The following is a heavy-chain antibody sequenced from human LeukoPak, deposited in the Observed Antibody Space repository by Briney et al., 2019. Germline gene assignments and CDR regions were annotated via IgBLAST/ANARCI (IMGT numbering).Heavy chain of an antibody. Sequence: GESLKISCKGSGYTFTTYWIAWVRQMPGKGPEWMGIIYPSDSDTRYSPSFQGQVTISVDKSITTAYLQWSSLKAPDTAMYYCARHVSPFVASTGRGNYFDYWGQGTLVTVSS. CDR3: ARHVSPFVASTGRGNYFDY. D-gene: IGHD1-1*01. CDR1: GYTFTTYW. CDR2: IYPSDSDT. V-gene: IGHV5-51*01. J-gene: IGHJ4*02.